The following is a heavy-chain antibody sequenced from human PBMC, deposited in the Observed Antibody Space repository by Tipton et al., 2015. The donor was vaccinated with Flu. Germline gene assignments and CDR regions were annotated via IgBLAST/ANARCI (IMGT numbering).Heavy chain of an antibody. Sequence: SLRLSCAASGFTFSYYGMNWVRLAPGKGLEWVSFISSSGSHIYYADSVRGRFTVSRDDAKNSLYLQMKSLRAEDTAVYYCARNLVATHGEVLDYWGRGTLVTVSS. CDR1: GFTFSYYG. CDR3: ARNLVATHGEVLDY. J-gene: IGHJ4*02. CDR2: ISSSGSHI. V-gene: IGHV3-21*01. D-gene: IGHD5-12*01.